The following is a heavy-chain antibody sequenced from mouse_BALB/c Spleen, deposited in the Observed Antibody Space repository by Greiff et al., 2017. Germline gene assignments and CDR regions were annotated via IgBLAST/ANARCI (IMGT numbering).Heavy chain of an antibody. D-gene: IGHD2-14*01. CDR3: AYRYDERAWFAY. V-gene: IGHV14-3*02. Sequence: DVKLQESGAELVKPGASVKLSCTASGFNIKDTYMHWVKQRPEQGLEWIGRIDPANGNTKYDPKFQGKATITADTSSNTAYLQLSSLTSEDTAVYYCAYRYDERAWFAYWGQGTLVTVSA. J-gene: IGHJ3*01. CDR2: IDPANGNT. CDR1: GFNIKDTY.